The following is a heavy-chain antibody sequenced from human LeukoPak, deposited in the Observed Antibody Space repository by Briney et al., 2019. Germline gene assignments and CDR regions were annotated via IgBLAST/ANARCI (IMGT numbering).Heavy chain of an antibody. CDR1: GGSISSHY. CDR2: IYYSGST. Sequence: SETLSLTCTVSGGSISSHYWSWIRQPPGKGLEWIGYIYYSGSTNYNPSLKSRVTISVDTSKNQFSLKLSSVTAADTAVYYCARHQAYYDILTGYASGLDAFDIWGQGTMVTVSS. CDR3: ARHQAYYDILTGYASGLDAFDI. J-gene: IGHJ3*02. D-gene: IGHD3-9*01. V-gene: IGHV4-59*08.